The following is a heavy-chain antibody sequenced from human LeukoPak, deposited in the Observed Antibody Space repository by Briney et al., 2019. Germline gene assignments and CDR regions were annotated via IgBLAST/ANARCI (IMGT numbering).Heavy chain of an antibody. CDR3: AREDASSLDY. CDR1: GFTFSSYE. Sequence: GGSLRLSYAASGFTFSSYEMNWVRQAPGKGLEWVSSISSSGSYIYYADSLKGRFAISRDNAKNSLYLQMNNLRAEDTAVYYCAREDASSLDYWGQGILVTVSS. V-gene: IGHV3-21*06. CDR2: ISSSGSYI. J-gene: IGHJ4*02. D-gene: IGHD6-13*01.